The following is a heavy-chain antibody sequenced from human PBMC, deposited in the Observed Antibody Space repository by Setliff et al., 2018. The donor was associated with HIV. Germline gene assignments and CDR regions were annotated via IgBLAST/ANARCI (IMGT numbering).Heavy chain of an antibody. CDR3: ASRIYYYDTYRVLREEGFDP. V-gene: IGHV4-34*01. Sequence: PSETLSLTCAVYGGSFSGYYWTWIRQPPGKGLEWIGEINHSGSTSYNPSLMSRVTISIDTSKNQFSLSLTSVTDADTAVYYCASRIYYYDTYRVLREEGFDPWGQGTLVTVSS. CDR2: INHSGST. J-gene: IGHJ5*02. CDR1: GGSFSGYY. D-gene: IGHD3-22*01.